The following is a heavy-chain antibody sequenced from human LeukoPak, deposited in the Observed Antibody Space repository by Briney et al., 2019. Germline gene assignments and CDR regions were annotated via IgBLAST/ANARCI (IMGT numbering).Heavy chain of an antibody. V-gene: IGHV3-23*01. D-gene: IGHD4-17*01. Sequence: GGSLRLSCAASGFTFSTYAMSWVRQAPGKGLDWVSSMSGSDGSTYYADSVKGRFAISRDNSKNTLYLQMNSLRAEDTAVYYYAKDVYGDYGGLDYWGQGTLVTVSS. CDR1: GFTFSTYA. CDR3: AKDVYGDYGGLDY. J-gene: IGHJ4*02. CDR2: MSGSDGST.